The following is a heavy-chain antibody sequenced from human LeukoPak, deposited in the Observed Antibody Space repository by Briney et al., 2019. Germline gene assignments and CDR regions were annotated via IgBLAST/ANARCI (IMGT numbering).Heavy chain of an antibody. Sequence: GGSLRLSCAASGFTVSSYAMHWVRQAPGKGLEWVAVISYDGSNKYYADSVKGRFTISRDNSKNTLYLQMNSLRAEDTAVYYCARSGNFWNGYYHYWGQGTLVTVSS. D-gene: IGHD3-3*01. J-gene: IGHJ4*02. CDR1: GFTVSSYA. CDR3: ARSGNFWNGYYHY. CDR2: ISYDGSNK. V-gene: IGHV3-30-3*01.